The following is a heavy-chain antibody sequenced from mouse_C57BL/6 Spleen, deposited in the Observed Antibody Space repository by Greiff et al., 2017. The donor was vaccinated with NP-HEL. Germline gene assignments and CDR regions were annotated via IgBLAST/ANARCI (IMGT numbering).Heavy chain of an antibody. CDR3: ARQTGDYYAMDY. CDR1: GFTFSSYG. Sequence: EVKVVESGGDLVKPGGSLKLSCAASGFTFSSYGMSWVRQTPDKRLAWVATISSGGNYTYYPDSVKGRFTISRDNAKNTLYLQMSSLKSEDTAMYYCARQTGDYYAMDYWGQGTSVTVSS. CDR2: ISSGGNYT. J-gene: IGHJ4*01. V-gene: IGHV5-6*01. D-gene: IGHD4-1*01.